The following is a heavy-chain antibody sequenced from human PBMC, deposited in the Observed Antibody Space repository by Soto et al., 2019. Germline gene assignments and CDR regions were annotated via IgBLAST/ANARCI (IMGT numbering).Heavy chain of an antibody. CDR1: GGSISSGGYY. CDR2: IYYSGST. D-gene: IGHD6-19*01. Sequence: PSETLSLTCTVSGGSISSGGYYWSWIRQQPGKGLEGIGYIYYSGSTYYNPSLKSRVTISVDKSKDQFSLKLSSVTAADTAFFYFGGDFPDSSGPTLGMGVWGQGTTVTVSS. J-gene: IGHJ6*02. CDR3: GGDFPDSSGPTLGMGV. V-gene: IGHV4-31*03.